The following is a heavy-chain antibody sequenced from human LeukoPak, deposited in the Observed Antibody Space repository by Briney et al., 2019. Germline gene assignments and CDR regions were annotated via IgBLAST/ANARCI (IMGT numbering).Heavy chain of an antibody. Sequence: PGGSLRLSCAASGFTFSSYSMNWARQAPGKGLEWVSSISTSSSYIYYADSVKGRFTISRDNAKNSLYLQMNGLRAEDTAVYYCARGLLYDSSGYYYFDYWGQGTLVTVSS. V-gene: IGHV3-21*01. D-gene: IGHD3-22*01. CDR1: GFTFSSYS. CDR3: ARGLLYDSSGYYYFDY. J-gene: IGHJ4*02. CDR2: ISTSSSYI.